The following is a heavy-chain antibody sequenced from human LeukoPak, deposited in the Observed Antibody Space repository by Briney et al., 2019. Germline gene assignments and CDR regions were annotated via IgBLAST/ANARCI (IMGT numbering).Heavy chain of an antibody. CDR1: GYTFTGYY. D-gene: IGHD5-12*01. Sequence: ASVKVSCKASGYTFTGYYMHWVRQAPGQGLEWMGWINPNSGGTNYAQKFQGRVTMTRDTSISTAYMELSRLRSDDTAVYYCARVRGYSGYDYPFDYWGQGTLVTVSS. CDR2: INPNSGGT. CDR3: ARVRGYSGYDYPFDY. V-gene: IGHV1-2*02. J-gene: IGHJ4*02.